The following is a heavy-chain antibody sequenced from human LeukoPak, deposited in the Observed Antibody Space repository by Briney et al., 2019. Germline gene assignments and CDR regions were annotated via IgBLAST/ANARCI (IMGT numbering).Heavy chain of an antibody. CDR2: ILSGGST. J-gene: IGHJ4*02. CDR3: ARWGGYGYGIDY. CDR1: GFVVSSNS. D-gene: IGHD5-18*01. Sequence: GGSLRLSCAVSGFVVSSNSITWVRQAPGKGLEWVSKILSGGSTYYADSVKGRFTIPGDNSKNTIYLQMNSLTVEDTAVYYCARWGGYGYGIDYWGQGTLVTVSS. V-gene: IGHV3-53*01.